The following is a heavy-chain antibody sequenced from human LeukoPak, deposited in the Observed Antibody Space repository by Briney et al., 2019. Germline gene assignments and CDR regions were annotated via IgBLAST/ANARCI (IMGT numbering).Heavy chain of an antibody. CDR3: ATGDSGWYNY. CDR2: IKSDGSYI. J-gene: IGHJ4*02. Sequence: GGSLRLSCAASGFTFSNSWMHWVRQGPGKGPVWVSRIKSDGSYITYADSVKGRFIISRDSAENTLYLQMNSLRVDDTAVYYCATGDSGWYNYWGQGTLVTVSA. V-gene: IGHV3-74*03. CDR1: GFTFSNSW. D-gene: IGHD6-19*01.